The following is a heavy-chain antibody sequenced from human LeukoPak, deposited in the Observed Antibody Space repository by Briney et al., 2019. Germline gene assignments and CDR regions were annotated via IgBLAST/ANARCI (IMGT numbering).Heavy chain of an antibody. V-gene: IGHV1-46*01. CDR3: ARGGTYCGGDCYSDY. D-gene: IGHD2-21*01. CDR1: GYTFTSYY. CDR2: ISPSGGST. Sequence: GASVKVSCKASGYTFTSYYMHWVRQAPGQGLEWMGIISPSGGSTTYTQNFQGRVTMTRDTSTSTVYMELSSLRSEDTAVYYCARGGTYCGGDCYSDYWGQGTLVTVFS. J-gene: IGHJ4*02.